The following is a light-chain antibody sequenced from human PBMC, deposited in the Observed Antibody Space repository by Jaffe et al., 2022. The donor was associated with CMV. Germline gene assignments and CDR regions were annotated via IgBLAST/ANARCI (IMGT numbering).Light chain of an antibody. CDR2: LNSDGSH. V-gene: IGLV4-69*02. J-gene: IGLJ2*01. CDR1: SGHSSYA. Sequence: QVVLTQSPSASASLGASVKLTCTLSSGHSSYAIAWHQQQPEKGPRYLMNLNSDGSHSKGDGIPDRFSGSSSGAERYLTISSLQSEDEADYYCQTWDTGIVVFGGGTKLTVL. CDR3: QTWDTGIVV.